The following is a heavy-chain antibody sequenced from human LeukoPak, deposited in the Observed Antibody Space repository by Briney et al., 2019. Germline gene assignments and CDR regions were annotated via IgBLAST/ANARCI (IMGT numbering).Heavy chain of an antibody. CDR3: ARQFYESRSPHAKYFQQ. Sequence: SETLSLTCSVSGGSLSSSSYYWGWIRQTPGRGLEWIGNIYYSGSTYYSPSLKSRVTISLDTSKNQFSLKLNSVTAADTAVYYCARQFYESRSPHAKYFQQWGQGTLVTVSS. J-gene: IGHJ1*01. D-gene: IGHD3-22*01. V-gene: IGHV4-39*01. CDR1: GGSLSSSSYY. CDR2: IYYSGST.